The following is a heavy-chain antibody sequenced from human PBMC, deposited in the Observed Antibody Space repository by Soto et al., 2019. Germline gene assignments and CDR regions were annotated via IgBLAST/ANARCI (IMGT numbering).Heavy chain of an antibody. Sequence: GGSLRLSCAASGFTFSSYSMNWVRQAPGKGLEWVSSISSSRTYIYYADSLKGRFTISRDNAKNSLYLQMNSLRAEDTAVYYCARVPYGSGTYFHEAPDYWGQGTLVTVSS. V-gene: IGHV3-21*01. J-gene: IGHJ4*02. D-gene: IGHD3-10*01. CDR3: ARVPYGSGTYFHEAPDY. CDR2: ISSSRTYI. CDR1: GFTFSSYS.